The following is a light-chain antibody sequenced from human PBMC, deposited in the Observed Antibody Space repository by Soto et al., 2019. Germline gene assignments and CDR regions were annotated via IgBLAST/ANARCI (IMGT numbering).Light chain of an antibody. J-gene: IGKJ1*01. CDR3: LQHNTYPPP. V-gene: IGKV1-17*01. CDR1: QGIRSD. CDR2: GAS. Sequence: DIQMTQSPSSLSASIGDRVTITFRASQGIRSDLGWYQQKPGKAPKRLIYGASSLQSGVPSRFSGSGSGTEFTLTINSLQPEDFAIYYCLQHNTYPPPFGQGTKVEIK.